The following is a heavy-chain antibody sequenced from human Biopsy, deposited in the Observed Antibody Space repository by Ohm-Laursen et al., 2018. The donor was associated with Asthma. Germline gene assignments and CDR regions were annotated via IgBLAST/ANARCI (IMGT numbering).Heavy chain of an antibody. D-gene: IGHD4-17*01. CDR1: GYSLTDLS. J-gene: IGHJ4*02. Sequence: GASVPVSCKISGYSLTDLSMRWVRQAPGQGLEWMGGPDHEEGGTVNARRFQGRVTMTEDTSTDTAYMELSSLSSDDTAVYYCASDFPKDYVRYNFQFWGQGTLVTVSS. CDR3: ASDFPKDYVRYNFQF. V-gene: IGHV1-24*01. CDR2: PDHEEGGT.